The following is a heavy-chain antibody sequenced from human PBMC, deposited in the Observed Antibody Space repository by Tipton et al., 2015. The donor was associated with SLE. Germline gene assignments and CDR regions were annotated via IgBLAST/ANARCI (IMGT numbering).Heavy chain of an antibody. CDR2: ISWDGGST. V-gene: IGHV3-43D*03. J-gene: IGHJ3*02. D-gene: IGHD1-14*01. CDR1: GFTFDDYA. CDR3: AKDLSPKRGVTGAFDI. Sequence: SLRLSCAASGFTFDDYAMHWVRQAPGKGLEWVSLISWDGGSTYYADSVKGRFTISRDNSKNSLYLQMNSLRAEDTALYYCAKDLSPKRGVTGAFDIWGQGIMVSVSS.